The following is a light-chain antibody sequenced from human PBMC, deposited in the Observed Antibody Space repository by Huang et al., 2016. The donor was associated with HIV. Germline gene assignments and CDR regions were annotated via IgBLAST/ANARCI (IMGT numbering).Light chain of an antibody. J-gene: IGKJ4*01. CDR1: ESVGSS. CDR2: GAS. V-gene: IGKV3-15*01. CDR3: QQYDKWPPLLT. Sequence: EIVMTQSPATLSVSPGERVILSCQASESVGSSLTRYQQKPGQAPRLLIYGASTSASGVPPRFSGSGSGTEFTLSISGLQSADFAVYYCQQYDKWPPLLTFGGGPRWRSN.